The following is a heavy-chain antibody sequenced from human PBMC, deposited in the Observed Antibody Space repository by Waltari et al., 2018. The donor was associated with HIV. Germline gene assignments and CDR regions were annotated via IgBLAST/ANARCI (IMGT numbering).Heavy chain of an antibody. CDR2: IIPIFGTT. J-gene: IGHJ4*02. V-gene: IGHV1-69*12. CDR1: GGTFGNYS. Sequence: QVQLVQSGDEMQKPGSSVKVSCKASGGTFGNYSINWGRQAPGQGLEWMGGIIPIFGTTNLAQKYQGRVTISADEFTSTVYMELSSLRSEDTAVYHCARTDTHFWGQGTLVTVSS. CDR3: ARTDTHF.